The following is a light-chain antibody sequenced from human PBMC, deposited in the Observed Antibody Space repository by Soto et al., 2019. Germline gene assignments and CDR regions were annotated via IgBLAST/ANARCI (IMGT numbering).Light chain of an antibody. J-gene: IGLJ2*01. V-gene: IGLV2-23*01. CDR2: EGS. CDR1: SSDVGSYNL. CDR3: CSYAGSVV. Sequence: QSVLTQPASVSGSPGQSIPISCTGTSSDVGSYNLVSWYQQHPGKAPKLMIYEGSKRPSGVSNRFSGSKSGNTASLTISGLQAEDEADYSFCSYAGSVVFGGGTKLTVL.